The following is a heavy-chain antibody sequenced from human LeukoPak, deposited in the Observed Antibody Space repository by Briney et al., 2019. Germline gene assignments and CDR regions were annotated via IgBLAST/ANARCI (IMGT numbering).Heavy chain of an antibody. CDR2: IYYSGST. D-gene: IGHD4-11*01. CDR1: GGSISSYY. CDR3: ARRTKVTFGYYYYMDV. J-gene: IGHJ6*03. V-gene: IGHV4-59*01. Sequence: PSETLSLTCTVSGGSISSYYWSWIRHPPGGGLECIGYIYYSGSTNYNPSLKSRVTISVDTSKNQFSLKLSSVTAADTAVYYCARRTKVTFGYYYYMDVWGKGTTVTVSS.